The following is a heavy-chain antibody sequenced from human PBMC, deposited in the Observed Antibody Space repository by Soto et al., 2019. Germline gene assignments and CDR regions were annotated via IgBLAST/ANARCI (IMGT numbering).Heavy chain of an antibody. V-gene: IGHV3-33*01. CDR2: IWYDGSTI. Sequence: GGSLRLSCAASGFTFSSYGMHWVRQAPGKGLEWVAVIWYDGSTIYYADSVKGRFTISRDNAKNSLYLQMNSLRAEDTAVYYCARVPRYCSGGSCYSDYWGQGTLVTVSS. D-gene: IGHD2-15*01. J-gene: IGHJ4*02. CDR3: ARVPRYCSGGSCYSDY. CDR1: GFTFSSYG.